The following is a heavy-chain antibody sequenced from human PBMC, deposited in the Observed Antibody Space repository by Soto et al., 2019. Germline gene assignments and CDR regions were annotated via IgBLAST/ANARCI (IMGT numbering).Heavy chain of an antibody. Sequence: ASVKVSCKASGYTFTSYGISWVRQAPGQGLEWMGWISAYNGNTNYAQKLQGRVTMTTDTSTSTAYMELRSLRSDDTAVYYCARQERGYSGYGPALKSHFYYYMDVWGKGTTVTVSS. CDR3: ARQERGYSGYGPALKSHFYYYMDV. V-gene: IGHV1-18*01. J-gene: IGHJ6*03. CDR2: ISAYNGNT. D-gene: IGHD5-12*01. CDR1: GYTFTSYG.